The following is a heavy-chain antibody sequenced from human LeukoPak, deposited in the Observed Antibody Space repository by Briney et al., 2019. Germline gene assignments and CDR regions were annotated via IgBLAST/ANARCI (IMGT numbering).Heavy chain of an antibody. D-gene: IGHD6-13*01. CDR2: ISGSGGST. CDR3: AKAGRKQQLVDY. J-gene: IGHJ4*02. V-gene: IGHV3-23*01. Sequence: GGTLRLSCAASGFTFSSYAMSWVRQAPGKGLEWVSAISGSGGSTYYADSVKGRFTISGDNSKNTLYLQMNSLRAEDTAVYYCAKAGRKQQLVDYWGQGTLVTVSS. CDR1: GFTFSSYA.